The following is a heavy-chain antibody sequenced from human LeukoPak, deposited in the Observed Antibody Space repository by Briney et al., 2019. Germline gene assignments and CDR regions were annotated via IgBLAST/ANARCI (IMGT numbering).Heavy chain of an antibody. D-gene: IGHD6-13*01. CDR1: GGSISSYY. Sequence: PSETLSLTCTVSGGSISSYYWTWIRQPPGKGLEWIGYIYTRGSTNSNPSLKSRVTTSLDTSKNQFSLRLNSVTAADTAVYYCARGASYTSTSYFFDYWGQGTLVTVSS. J-gene: IGHJ4*02. V-gene: IGHV4-59*01. CDR2: IYTRGST. CDR3: ARGASYTSTSYFFDY.